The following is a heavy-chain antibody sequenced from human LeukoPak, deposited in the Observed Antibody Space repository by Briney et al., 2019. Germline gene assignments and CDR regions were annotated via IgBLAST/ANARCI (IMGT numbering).Heavy chain of an antibody. V-gene: IGHV3-21*06. J-gene: IGHJ6*03. CDR1: GFTFSSYN. D-gene: IGHD3-16*02. Sequence: PGGSLRLSCAASGFTFSSYNMNWVRQAPGKGLEWVSSISSSSSYIYYADSVKGRFTISRDNAKNSLYLQMNSLRAEDTAVYYCARVIAFRGYMDVWGKGPRSPSP. CDR3: ARVIAFRGYMDV. CDR2: ISSSSSYI.